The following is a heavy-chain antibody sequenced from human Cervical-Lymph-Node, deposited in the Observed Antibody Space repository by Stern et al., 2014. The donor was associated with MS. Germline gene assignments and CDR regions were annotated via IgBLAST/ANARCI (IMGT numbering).Heavy chain of an antibody. Sequence: EVQMVESGGSLVQPGGSLRLSCAASGFTFSSYAMSWVRQAPGKGLEWVSAISGSGDSTYYADSVKGRFTISRDNSKNTLYLQMNSLRADDTAVYYCAKEGILVASFDYWGQGTLVTVSS. J-gene: IGHJ4*02. CDR1: GFTFSSYA. D-gene: IGHD6-19*01. V-gene: IGHV3-23*04. CDR2: ISGSGDST. CDR3: AKEGILVASFDY.